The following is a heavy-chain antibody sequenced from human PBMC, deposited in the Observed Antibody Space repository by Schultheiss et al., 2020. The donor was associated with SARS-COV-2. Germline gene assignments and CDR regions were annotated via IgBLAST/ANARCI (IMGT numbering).Heavy chain of an antibody. V-gene: IGHV3-66*04. CDR2: IYSGGST. D-gene: IGHD6-13*01. CDR3: ARQGRSWYVYYYYGMDV. CDR1: GFTVSSNY. J-gene: IGHJ6*02. Sequence: GGSLRLSCAASGFTVSSNYMSWVRQAPGKGLEWVSVIYSGGSTYYADSVKGRFTISRDNAKNSLYLQMNSLRAEDTAVYYCARQGRSWYVYYYYGMDVWGQGTTVTVSS.